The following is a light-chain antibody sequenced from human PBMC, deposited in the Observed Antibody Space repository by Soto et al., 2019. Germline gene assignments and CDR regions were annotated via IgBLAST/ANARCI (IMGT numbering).Light chain of an antibody. J-gene: IGKJ4*02. CDR3: QLVDGSLP. CDR1: QYIDRRW. CDR2: TTS. V-gene: IGKV3-20*01. Sequence: EIVLTQSPDTLSLSPGERATLSCSASQYIDRRWLAWNQQKPGQAPRLLRYTTSSRATGIPDRFSGSGSGTDFTLTIRLLEHEDFAMYYGQLVDGSLPFGGRTKLEMK.